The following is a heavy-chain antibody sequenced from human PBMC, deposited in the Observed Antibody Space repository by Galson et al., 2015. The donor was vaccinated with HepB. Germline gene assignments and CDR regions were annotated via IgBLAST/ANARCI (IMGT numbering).Heavy chain of an antibody. CDR1: GGSISSYY. V-gene: IGHV4-59*01. Sequence: LSLTCTVSGGSISSYYWSWIRQPPGKGLEWIGYIYYSGSTNYNPSLKSRVTISVDTSKNQFSLKLSSVTAADTAVYYCAREGKVGGVLTDYFDYWGQGTLVTVST. CDR2: IYYSGST. J-gene: IGHJ4*02. CDR3: AREGKVGGVLTDYFDY. D-gene: IGHD3-16*01.